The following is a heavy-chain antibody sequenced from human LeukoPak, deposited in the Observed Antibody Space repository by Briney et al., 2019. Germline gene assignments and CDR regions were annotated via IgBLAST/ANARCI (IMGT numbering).Heavy chain of an antibody. V-gene: IGHV3-48*04. J-gene: IGHJ4*02. CDR1: GFTFNTYS. Sequence: GGSLRLSCAASGFTFNTYSMNWVRQAPGKGLEWLSYISRGSNNIYYADSVKGRFTISRDNAKNSLYLQMNSLRAEDTAVYYCARDLWFGEFWGQGTLVTVSS. D-gene: IGHD3-10*01. CDR3: ARDLWFGEF. CDR2: ISRGSNNI.